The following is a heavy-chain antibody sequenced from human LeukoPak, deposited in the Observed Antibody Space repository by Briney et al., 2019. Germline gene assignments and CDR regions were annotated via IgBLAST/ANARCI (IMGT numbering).Heavy chain of an antibody. D-gene: IGHD6-13*01. CDR3: AKGQTRIAAAGRLDY. CDR2: IGTADDT. CDR1: GFTFSSYD. J-gene: IGHJ4*02. V-gene: IGHV3-13*04. Sequence: GGSLRLSCAASGFTFSSYDMHWVRQTTGRGLEWVSAIGTADDTFYPDSVKGRFNISRDDAKYSLYLQLNSLRAEDTAVYYCAKGQTRIAAAGRLDYWGQGTLVTVSS.